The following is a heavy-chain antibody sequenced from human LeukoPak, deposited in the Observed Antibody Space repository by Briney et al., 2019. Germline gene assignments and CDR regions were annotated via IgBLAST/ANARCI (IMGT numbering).Heavy chain of an antibody. J-gene: IGHJ3*02. D-gene: IGHD1-26*01. CDR2: ISYDGSNK. V-gene: IGHV3-30*03. CDR1: GFTFSSYG. CDR3: ARAPVGVKADAFDI. Sequence: GGSLRLSCAASGFTFSSYGMHWVRQAPGKGLEWVAVISYDGSNKYYADSVKGRFTISRDNSKNSLYLQMNSLRDEDTALYYCARAPVGVKADAFDIWGQGTMVTVSS.